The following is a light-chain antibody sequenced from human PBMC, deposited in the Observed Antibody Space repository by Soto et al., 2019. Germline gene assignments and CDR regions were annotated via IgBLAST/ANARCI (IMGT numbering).Light chain of an antibody. CDR3: QQRNVWHPIT. V-gene: IGKV3-11*01. J-gene: IGKJ5*01. CDR2: DAS. Sequence: EVLLTQSPSTLSLSPGERATLSCRASQSIRTSLAWYQQKPGQAPRLLIFDASNRANGVPARFGGSGSGTDFSLTINSLEPEDFAVYYCQQRNVWHPITFGQGTRLEIK. CDR1: QSIRTS.